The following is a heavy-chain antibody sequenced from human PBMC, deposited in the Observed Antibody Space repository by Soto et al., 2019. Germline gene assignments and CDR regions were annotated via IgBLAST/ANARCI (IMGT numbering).Heavy chain of an antibody. V-gene: IGHV4-34*01. D-gene: IGHD3-9*01. CDR1: GGSFNGYY. Sequence: PSETLSLTCAVYGGSFNGYYWSWIRQPPGKGLEWIGEINHSGSTNYNPSLKSRVTISVDTSKNQFSLKLSSVTAADTAVYYCARVIEAYYDILTGYPVYYYYYYMDVWGKGTTVTVS. CDR2: INHSGST. CDR3: ARVIEAYYDILTGYPVYYYYYYMDV. J-gene: IGHJ6*03.